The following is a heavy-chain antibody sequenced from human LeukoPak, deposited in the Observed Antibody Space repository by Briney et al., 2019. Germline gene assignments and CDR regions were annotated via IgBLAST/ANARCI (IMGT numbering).Heavy chain of an antibody. CDR3: ASLQPYYYGSGSYYNTYYFDY. J-gene: IGHJ4*02. CDR2: IIPILDTI. CDR1: GDSFSNYA. V-gene: IGHV1-69*06. Sequence: ASVKISCKASGDSFSNYAISWVRQAPGQGLEWMGGIIPILDTINYAQKFQGRVTVTADRSTSTAYMELSSLTSEDTAVYFCASLQPYYYGSGSYYNTYYFDYWGQGTLVTVSS. D-gene: IGHD3-10*01.